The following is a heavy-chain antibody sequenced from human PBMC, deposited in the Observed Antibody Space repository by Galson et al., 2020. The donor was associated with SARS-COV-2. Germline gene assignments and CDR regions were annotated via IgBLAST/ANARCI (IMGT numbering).Heavy chain of an antibody. CDR1: GFTFDDYA. CDR2: ISWNSGSI. V-gene: IGHV3-9*01. CDR3: ASLITGTTRDYAFDI. J-gene: IGHJ3*02. D-gene: IGHD1-20*01. Sequence: GGSLRLSCAASGFTFDDYAMHWVRQAPGKGLEWVSGISWNSGSIGYAESVKGRFTISRDNAKNSLYLQMNSLRAEDTALYYCASLITGTTRDYAFDIWGQGTMVTVSS.